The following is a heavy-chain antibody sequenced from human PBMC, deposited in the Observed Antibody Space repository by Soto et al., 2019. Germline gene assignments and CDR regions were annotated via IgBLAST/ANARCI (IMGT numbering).Heavy chain of an antibody. CDR2: ISSSSSTI. CDR3: ARSFTGYYYGSGPFDN. D-gene: IGHD3-10*01. V-gene: IGHV3-48*01. CDR1: GFTFSSYS. J-gene: IGHJ3*02. Sequence: EVQLVESGGGLVQPGGSLRLSCAASGFTFSSYSMNWVRQAPGKGLEWVSYISSSSSTIYYADSVKGRFTISRDNAKNSLYLQMNSLRAEDTAVYYCARSFTGYYYGSGPFDNWGQGTMVTVSS.